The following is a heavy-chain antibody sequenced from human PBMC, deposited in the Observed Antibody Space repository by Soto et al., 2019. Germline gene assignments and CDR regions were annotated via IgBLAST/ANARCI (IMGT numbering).Heavy chain of an antibody. Sequence: QVQLVQSGAEVKKPGSSVKVSCRASGGTFSSYAMSWVRQAPGHGLEWMGGIIHIFGTASYAQKFQGRVTITADESTSTAYMELSSLRSEDTAVYYCARGQVRGSQGYGPWGQGTLVTVSS. CDR1: GGTFSSYA. CDR2: IIHIFGTA. D-gene: IGHD3-10*01. CDR3: ARGQVRGSQGYGP. V-gene: IGHV1-69*01. J-gene: IGHJ5*02.